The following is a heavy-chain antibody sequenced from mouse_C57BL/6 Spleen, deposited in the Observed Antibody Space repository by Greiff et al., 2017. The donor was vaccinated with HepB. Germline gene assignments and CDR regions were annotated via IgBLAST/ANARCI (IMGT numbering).Heavy chain of an antibody. V-gene: IGHV1-80*01. CDR2: IYPGDGDT. CDR1: GYAFSSYW. J-gene: IGHJ2*01. Sequence: QVQLQQSGAELVKPGASVKISCKASGYAFSSYWMNWVEQRPGKGLEWIGQIYPGDGDTNYNGKFKGKATLTADKSSSTAYMQLSSLTSEDSAVYFCARDPNYFDYWGQGTTLTVSS. CDR3: ARDPNYFDY.